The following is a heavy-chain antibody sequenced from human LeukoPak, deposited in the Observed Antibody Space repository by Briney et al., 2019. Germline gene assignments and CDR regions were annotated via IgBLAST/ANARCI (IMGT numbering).Heavy chain of an antibody. CDR2: INPNSGGT. Sequence: ASVKVSCKASGYTFTGYYMHWVRQAPGQGLEWMGWINPNSGGTNYAQKFQGRVTMTRDTSISTAYMELSRLRSDDTAVYYCARAEWELLPAFDIWGQGTMVTVSS. D-gene: IGHD1-26*01. CDR3: ARAEWELLPAFDI. V-gene: IGHV1-2*02. CDR1: GYTFTGYY. J-gene: IGHJ3*02.